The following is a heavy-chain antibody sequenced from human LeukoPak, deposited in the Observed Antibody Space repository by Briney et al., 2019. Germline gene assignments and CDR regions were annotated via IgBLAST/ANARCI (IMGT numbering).Heavy chain of an antibody. Sequence: PGGSLRLSCAASGFTFSSYGMHWVRQAPGKGLEWVAFIRYDGSNKYYADSVKGRFTISRDNSKNTLYLQMNSLRAEDTAVYYCANLGGVVVPAAINNWFDPWGQGTLVTVSS. D-gene: IGHD2-2*01. CDR3: ANLGGVVVPAAINNWFDP. CDR1: GFTFSSYG. V-gene: IGHV3-30*02. CDR2: IRYDGSNK. J-gene: IGHJ5*02.